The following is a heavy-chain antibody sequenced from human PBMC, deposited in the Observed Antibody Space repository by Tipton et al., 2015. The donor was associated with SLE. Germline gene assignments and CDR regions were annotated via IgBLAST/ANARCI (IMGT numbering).Heavy chain of an antibody. Sequence: TLSLTCTVSGGSISSYYWSWIRQPPGKGLEWIGYIYYSGSTNYNPSLKSRVTISVDTSKNQFSLKLSSVTAADTAVYYCAREAAMVTDHWGQGTLVTVSS. CDR3: AREAAMVTDH. CDR1: GGSISSYY. CDR2: IYYSGST. D-gene: IGHD5-18*01. V-gene: IGHV4-59*01. J-gene: IGHJ4*02.